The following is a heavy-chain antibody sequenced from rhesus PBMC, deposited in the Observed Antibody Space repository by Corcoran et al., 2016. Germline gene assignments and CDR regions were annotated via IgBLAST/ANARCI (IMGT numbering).Heavy chain of an antibody. V-gene: IGHV4-127*01. J-gene: IGHJ4*01. D-gene: IGHD6-13*01. Sequence: QVQLQESGPGLVKPSETLSLTCAVSGYSFSSGNGWSGFRQPPGPGLEWIGDTGGSSGSTNYNPSLKRRVTISKDTSKNQFSLKLSSVTAADTAVYYCARGDPRYSSWPYVDYWGQGVLVTVSP. CDR1: GYSFSSGNG. CDR2: TGGSSGST. CDR3: ARGDPRYSSWPYVDY.